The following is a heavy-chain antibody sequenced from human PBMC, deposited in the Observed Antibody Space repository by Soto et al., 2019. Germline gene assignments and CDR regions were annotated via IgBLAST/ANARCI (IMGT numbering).Heavy chain of an antibody. CDR2: IYHSGST. J-gene: IGHJ6*02. D-gene: IGHD4-17*01. CDR1: GGSISSGGYS. V-gene: IGHV4-30-2*01. CDR3: ARAHYGDYGYGMDV. Sequence: SETLSLTCAVSGGSISSGGYSWSWIRQPPGKGLEWIGYIYHSGSTYYNPSLKSRVTKSVDRSKNQFSLKLSSVTAADMAVYYCARAHYGDYGYGMDVWGQGTTVTVSS.